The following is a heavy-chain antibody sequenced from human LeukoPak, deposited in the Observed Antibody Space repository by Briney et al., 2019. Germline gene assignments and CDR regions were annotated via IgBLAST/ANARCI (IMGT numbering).Heavy chain of an antibody. CDR2: IYHSGST. J-gene: IGHJ4*02. Sequence: KTSQTLSLTCTVSGDSISSGGYCWSWIRQPPGKGLEWIGYIYHSGSTYYNPSLKSRVTISVDRSKNQFSLKLSSVTAADTAVYYCARNNYGDYFDYWGQGTLVTVSS. V-gene: IGHV4-30-2*01. CDR3: ARNNYGDYFDY. CDR1: GDSISSGGYC. D-gene: IGHD4-17*01.